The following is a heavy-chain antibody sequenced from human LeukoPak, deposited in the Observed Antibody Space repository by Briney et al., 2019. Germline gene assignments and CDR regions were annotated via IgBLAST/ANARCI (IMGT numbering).Heavy chain of an antibody. CDR3: AKPGEAYCGGDCYSYYFDY. CDR2: IRYDGTNK. D-gene: IGHD2-21*02. J-gene: IGHJ4*02. V-gene: IGHV3-30*02. Sequence: GRSLRLSCAAPAFTFSSYGMHWVRQAPGKGLEWVAFIRYDGTNKYYADSVKGRFTISRDNSKNTLYLQMNSLRAEDTAVYYCAKPGEAYCGGDCYSYYFDYWGQGTLVTVSS. CDR1: AFTFSSYG.